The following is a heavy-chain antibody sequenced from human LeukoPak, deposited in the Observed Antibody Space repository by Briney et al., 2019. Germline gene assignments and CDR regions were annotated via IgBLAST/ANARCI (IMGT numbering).Heavy chain of an antibody. CDR1: GGSISSGSYY. CDR3: ARDFEGYCSSTSCLRSDAFDI. CDR2: IYTSGST. D-gene: IGHD2-2*01. V-gene: IGHV4-61*02. Sequence: SETLSLTCTVSGGSISSGSYYWSWIRQPAGKRLEWIGRIYTSGSTNYNPSLKSRVTISVDTSKNQFSLKLSSVTAADTAVYYCARDFEGYCSSTSCLRSDAFDIWGQGTMVTVSS. J-gene: IGHJ3*02.